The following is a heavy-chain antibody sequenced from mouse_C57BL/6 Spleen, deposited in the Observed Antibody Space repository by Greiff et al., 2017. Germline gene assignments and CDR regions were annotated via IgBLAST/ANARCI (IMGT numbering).Heavy chain of an antibody. CDR2: IHPNSGST. CDR3: ANYYGSRYWYFDV. V-gene: IGHV1-64*01. D-gene: IGHD1-1*01. Sequence: QVQLKQPGAELVKPGASVKLSCKASGYTFTSYWMHWVKQRPGQGLEWIGMIHPNSGSTNYNEKFKSKATLTVDKSSSTAYMQLSSLTSEDSAVYYCANYYGSRYWYFDVWGTGTTVTVSS. CDR1: GYTFTSYW. J-gene: IGHJ1*03.